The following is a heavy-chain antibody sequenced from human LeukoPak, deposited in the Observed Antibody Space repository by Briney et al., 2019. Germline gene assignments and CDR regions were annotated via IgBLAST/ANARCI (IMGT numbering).Heavy chain of an antibody. CDR2: ISGSGGST. CDR3: AKDADYTYYYYYYMDV. V-gene: IGHV3-23*01. D-gene: IGHD3-16*01. CDR1: GFTFSSYA. J-gene: IGHJ6*03. Sequence: PGGSLRLSCAASGFTFSSYAMSWVRQAPGKGLEWVSAISGSGGSTYYADSVKGRFTISRDNSKNTLYLQMNSLRAEDTAVYYCAKDADYTYYYYYYMDVWGKGTTVTVSS.